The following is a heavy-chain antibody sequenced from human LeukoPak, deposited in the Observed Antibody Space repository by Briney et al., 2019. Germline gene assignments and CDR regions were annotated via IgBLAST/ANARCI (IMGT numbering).Heavy chain of an antibody. CDR2: IYSGGST. Sequence: GGSLRLSCAASGFTVSSNYMSWVRQAPGKGLEWVSVIYSGGSTYYADSVKGRFTISRHNSKNTLYLQMNSLRAEDTAVYYCARDLVVAGNLIYYYYGMDVWGQGTTVTVSS. V-gene: IGHV3-53*04. CDR3: ARDLVVAGNLIYYYYGMDV. D-gene: IGHD2-15*01. CDR1: GFTVSSNY. J-gene: IGHJ6*02.